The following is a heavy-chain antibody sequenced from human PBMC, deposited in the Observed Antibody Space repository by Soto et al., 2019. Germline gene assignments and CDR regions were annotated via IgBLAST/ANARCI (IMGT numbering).Heavy chain of an antibody. D-gene: IGHD2-2*01. CDR1: GFSFSAYG. CDR2: ISYDGSTK. CDR3: AKDLECSSTSCYLGYYYYGMDV. V-gene: IGHV3-30*18. Sequence: GGSLRLSCAGSGFSFSAYGMHWVRQAPGKGLEWVAVISYDGSTKYYADSVKGRFTISRDNSKTTLNLQMNSLRAEDTAVYYCAKDLECSSTSCYLGYYYYGMDVWGQGTRVTVSS. J-gene: IGHJ6*02.